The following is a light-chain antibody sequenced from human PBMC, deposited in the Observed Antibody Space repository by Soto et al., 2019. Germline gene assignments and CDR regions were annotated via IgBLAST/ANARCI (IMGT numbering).Light chain of an antibody. V-gene: IGKV1-39*01. J-gene: IGKJ1*01. CDR3: QQTYSSPWT. CDR2: AAS. CDR1: QSVSIF. Sequence: DIQMTQSPSSLSASVGDRVTITCRASQSVSIFLNWYQQKPGKGPKLLINAASTLQSGVPSRFSGSGSGTDFTLTISSLQPEDFSTYFCQQTYSSPWTFGQGTKVEIK.